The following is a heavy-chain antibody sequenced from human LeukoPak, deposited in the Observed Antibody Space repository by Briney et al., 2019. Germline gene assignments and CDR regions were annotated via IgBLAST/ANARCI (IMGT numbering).Heavy chain of an antibody. CDR1: GFTFNRFY. CDR2: ISSNGATT. CDR3: AKGGKWDVTPFDY. D-gene: IGHD1-26*01. Sequence: GGSLRLSCSASGFTFNRFYLHWVRQAPGKGLEFVSHISSNGATTHYADSVKGRFTISRDNSKNTLYLQVNSLRAEDTAVYYCAKGGKWDVTPFDYWGQGTLVTVSS. V-gene: IGHV3-64*04. J-gene: IGHJ4*02.